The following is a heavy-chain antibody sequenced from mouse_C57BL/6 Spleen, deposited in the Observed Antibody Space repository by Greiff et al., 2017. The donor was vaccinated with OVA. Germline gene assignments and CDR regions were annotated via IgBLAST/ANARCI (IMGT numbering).Heavy chain of an antibody. Sequence: EVKLMESGPGLVKPSQSLSLTCSVTGYSITSGYYWNWIRQFPGNKLEWMGYISYDGSNNYNPSLKNRISITRDTSKNQFFLKLNSVTTEDTATYYCAREGNSFAYWGQGTLVTVSA. CDR2: ISYDGSN. J-gene: IGHJ3*01. CDR3: AREGNSFAY. CDR1: GYSITSGYY. V-gene: IGHV3-6*01.